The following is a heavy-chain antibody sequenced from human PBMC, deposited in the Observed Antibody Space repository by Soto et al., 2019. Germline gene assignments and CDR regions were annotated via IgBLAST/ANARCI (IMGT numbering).Heavy chain of an antibody. V-gene: IGHV1-8*01. D-gene: IGHD2-15*01. J-gene: IGHJ6*03. Sequence: QVQLVQSGAEVKKPGASVKVSCKASGYTFTSYDINWVRQATGQGLEWMGWMNPNSGNTGYAQKFQGRVTMTRNTSISTAYMELSSLRSEDTAVYYCAVVAASQHYYYYYMDVWGKGTTVTVSS. CDR3: AVVAASQHYYYYYMDV. CDR1: GYTFTSYD. CDR2: MNPNSGNT.